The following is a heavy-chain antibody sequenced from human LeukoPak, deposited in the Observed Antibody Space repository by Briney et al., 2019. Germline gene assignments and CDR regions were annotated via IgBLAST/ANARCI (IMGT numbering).Heavy chain of an antibody. CDR1: GFTFSDYW. CDR2: MRQDGSEK. D-gene: IGHD1-26*01. CDR3: ARDSVGQAFEY. Sequence: GGSLRLSCAASGFTFSDYWMTWVRQAPGKGLEWVANMRQDGSEKYYLDSVKGRFTISSDNAKSLLYLQMNSLRPEDTAVYYCARDSVGQAFEYWGQGTLVTVSS. V-gene: IGHV3-7*01. J-gene: IGHJ4*02.